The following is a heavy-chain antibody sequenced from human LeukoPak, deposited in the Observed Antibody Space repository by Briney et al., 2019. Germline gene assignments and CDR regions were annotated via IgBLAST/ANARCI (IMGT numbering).Heavy chain of an antibody. CDR1: GYTFTSYH. D-gene: IGHD5-12*01. Sequence: ASVKVSCKASGYTFTSYHMHWVRQAPGQGLEWMGIINPSGGSTSYAQKFQGRVTMTRDTSTSTVYMELSSLRSEDTAVYYCARVSGYSGYDRAFDIWGQGTMVTVSS. V-gene: IGHV1-46*01. J-gene: IGHJ3*02. CDR2: INPSGGST. CDR3: ARVSGYSGYDRAFDI.